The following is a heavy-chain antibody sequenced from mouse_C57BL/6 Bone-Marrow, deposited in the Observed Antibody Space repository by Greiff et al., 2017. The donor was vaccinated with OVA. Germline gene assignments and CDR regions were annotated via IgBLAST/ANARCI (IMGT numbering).Heavy chain of an antibody. CDR1: GYTFTSYW. J-gene: IGHJ1*03. CDR3: ARGTTASGHWDFDV. Sequence: QVQLQQPGAELVKPGASVKMSCKASGYTFTSYWITWVKQRPGQGLEWIGDIYPGSGSTNYNEKFKSKATLTVDTSSSTAYMQLSSLTSEDSAVYYCARGTTASGHWDFDVWGTGTTVTVSS. V-gene: IGHV1-55*01. CDR2: IYPGSGST. D-gene: IGHD1-2*01.